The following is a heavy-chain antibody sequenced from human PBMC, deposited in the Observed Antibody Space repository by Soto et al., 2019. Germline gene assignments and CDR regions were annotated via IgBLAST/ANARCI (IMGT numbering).Heavy chain of an antibody. D-gene: IGHD6-19*01. Sequence: QVQLVESGGGVDQPGRSLRLSCVASGFPFSGYGFHWVRQAPGKGLEWVALISYDGSNQYYADSVRGRFTISRDNSKNTMYLELQSLRAEDTAIYYCAKVLAVEQVEENHYYGLDIWGQGTTVTVSS. J-gene: IGHJ6*02. CDR3: AKVLAVEQVEENHYYGLDI. V-gene: IGHV3-30*18. CDR1: GFPFSGYG. CDR2: ISYDGSNQ.